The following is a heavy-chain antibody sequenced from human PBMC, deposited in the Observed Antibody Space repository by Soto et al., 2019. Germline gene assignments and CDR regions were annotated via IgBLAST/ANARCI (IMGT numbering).Heavy chain of an antibody. CDR2: ISAYSGNT. J-gene: IGHJ4*02. V-gene: IGHV1-18*04. CDR3: ARDRGPDIDY. Sequence: ASGKVSCKASGYIVTSYSITWVRQAPGQGLEWMGWISAYSGNTDYAQKFQGRVTMTTDTSTSTAYMELRSLRSDDTAVFYCARDRGPDIDYWGQGTLVTVSS. CDR1: GYIVTSYS.